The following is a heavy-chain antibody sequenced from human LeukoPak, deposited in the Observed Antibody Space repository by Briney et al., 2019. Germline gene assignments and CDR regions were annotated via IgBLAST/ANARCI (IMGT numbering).Heavy chain of an antibody. CDR3: ARDGLPAAGTLFDS. J-gene: IGHJ4*02. CDR1: DGSIRRYY. D-gene: IGHD6-13*01. CDR2: IYCSGST. Sequence: SETLSLTCTVSDGSIRRYYWSWIRKPPGKGLRWFGYIYCSGSTNQNPSLKSRVTMSVDTSKNQFSLKLSSVTAADTAVYYCARDGLPAAGTLFDSWGQGTLVTVSS. V-gene: IGHV4-59*12.